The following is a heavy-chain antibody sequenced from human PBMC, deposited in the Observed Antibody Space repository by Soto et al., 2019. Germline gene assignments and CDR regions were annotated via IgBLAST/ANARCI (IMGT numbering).Heavy chain of an antibody. V-gene: IGHV3-30-3*01. J-gene: IGHJ4*02. CDR2: ISYDGSNK. CDR3: ERDEGRIAVAGAFDY. D-gene: IGHD6-19*01. CDR1: GFTFSSYA. Sequence: QVQLVESGGGVVQPGRSLRLSCAASGFTFSSYAMHWVRQAPGKGLEWVAVISYDGSNKYYADSVKGRFTISRDNSKKTLYLQMNSLRAEDTAVYYCERDEGRIAVAGAFDYWGQGTLVTVSS.